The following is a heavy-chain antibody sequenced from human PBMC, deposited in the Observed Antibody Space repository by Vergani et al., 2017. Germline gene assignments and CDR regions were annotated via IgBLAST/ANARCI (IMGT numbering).Heavy chain of an antibody. CDR2: ISYDGSNK. J-gene: IGHJ4*02. CDR3: AKCGNYGDYEILHYFDY. CDR1: GFTFSNAW. V-gene: IGHV3-30*18. Sequence: VQLVESGGGLVKPGGSLRLSCAASGFTFSNAWMSWVRQAPGKGLEWVAVISYDGSNKYYADSVKGRFTISRDNSKNTLYLQMNSLRAEDTAVYYCAKCGNYGDYEILHYFDYWGQGTLVTVSS. D-gene: IGHD4-17*01.